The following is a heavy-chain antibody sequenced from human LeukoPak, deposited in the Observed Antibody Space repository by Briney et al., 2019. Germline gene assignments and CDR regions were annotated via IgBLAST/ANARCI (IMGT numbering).Heavy chain of an antibody. V-gene: IGHV4-34*01. CDR3: ARDGVWYCRSTSCRTYYYYGMDV. CDR1: GGSFSGYY. D-gene: IGHD2-2*01. J-gene: IGHJ6*02. Sequence: SETLSLTCAVYGGSFSGYYWSWIRQPPGKGLEWIGEINHSGSTNYNPSLKSRVTISVDTSKNQFSLKLSSVTAADTAVYYCARDGVWYCRSTSCRTYYYYGMDVWGQGTTVTVSS. CDR2: INHSGST.